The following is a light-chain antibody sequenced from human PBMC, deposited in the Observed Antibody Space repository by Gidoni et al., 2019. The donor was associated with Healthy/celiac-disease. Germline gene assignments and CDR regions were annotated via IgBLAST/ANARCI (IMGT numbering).Light chain of an antibody. CDR1: QSVSSY. CDR3: QQRSNWPT. J-gene: IGKJ5*01. Sequence: EIVLTQPPATLSLSPGERATLSCRASQSVSSYLAWYQQKPGQAPRLLIYDASNRATGIPARFSGSGSGTDFTLTISSLEPEDFAVYYCQQRSNWPTFXXXTRLEIK. V-gene: IGKV3-11*01. CDR2: DAS.